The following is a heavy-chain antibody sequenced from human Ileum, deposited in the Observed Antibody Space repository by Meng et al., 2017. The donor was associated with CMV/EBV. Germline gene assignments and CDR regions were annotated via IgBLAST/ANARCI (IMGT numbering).Heavy chain of an antibody. V-gene: IGHV3-74*01. CDR3: ARGFRDY. J-gene: IGHJ4*02. CDR1: GFTFSTYW. CDR2: INPDGSRR. Sequence: GESLKISCAASGFTFSTYWMHWVRQAPGKGLVWVSRINPDGSRRDYADSMKGRFTISRDNAKNTLYLQMNSLRAEDTAVYYCARGFRDYWGQGTLVTVSS.